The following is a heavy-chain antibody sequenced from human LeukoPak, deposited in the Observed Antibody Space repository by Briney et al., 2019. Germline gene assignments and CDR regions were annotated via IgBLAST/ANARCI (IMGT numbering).Heavy chain of an antibody. Sequence: GGSLRLSCAASGFTFSSYGMHWVRQAPGKGLEWVAVISYDGSNKYYADSVKGRFTISRDNSKNTLYLQMNSLRAEDTAVYYCAKDQTAYYGSGSYARELSDWGQGTLVTVSS. V-gene: IGHV3-30*18. D-gene: IGHD3-10*01. CDR3: AKDQTAYYGSGSYARELSD. CDR1: GFTFSSYG. CDR2: ISYDGSNK. J-gene: IGHJ4*02.